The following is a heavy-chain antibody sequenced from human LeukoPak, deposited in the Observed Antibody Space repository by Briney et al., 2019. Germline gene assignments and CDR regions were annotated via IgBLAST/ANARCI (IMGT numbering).Heavy chain of an antibody. CDR3: ARYIVSYPHDAFDI. V-gene: IGHV4-4*02. J-gene: IGHJ3*02. Sequence: SETLSLTCAVSGGSISSSNWWSWVRQSPGKGLEWIGEIYHSGNTNYNPSLKSRVTISLDKSKNQFSLNLRSVTAADTAVYYCARYIVSYPHDAFDIWGQGTMVTVSS. D-gene: IGHD1-26*01. CDR2: IYHSGNT. CDR1: GGSISSSNW.